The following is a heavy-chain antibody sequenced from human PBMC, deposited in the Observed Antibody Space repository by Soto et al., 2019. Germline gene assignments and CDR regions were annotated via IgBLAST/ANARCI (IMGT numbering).Heavy chain of an antibody. CDR2: IYYSGST. D-gene: IGHD1-26*01. CDR1: GGSISSYY. J-gene: IGHJ4*02. Sequence: QVQLQESGPGLVKPSETLSLTCTVSGGSISSYYWRWIRQPPGKGLEWIGYIYYSGSTNYNPSLKSLVTISVDTSKNQFSLKLSSVTAADTAVYYCARRYGGNFDYWGQGTLVTVSS. CDR3: ARRYGGNFDY. V-gene: IGHV4-59*01.